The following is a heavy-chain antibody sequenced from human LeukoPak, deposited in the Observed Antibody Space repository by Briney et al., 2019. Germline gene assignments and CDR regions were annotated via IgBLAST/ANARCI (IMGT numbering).Heavy chain of an antibody. V-gene: IGHV1-69*04. D-gene: IGHD5-12*01. J-gene: IGHJ4*02. CDR1: GGTFSSYT. CDR2: IIPILGIA. Sequence: GSSVKVSCKASGGTFSSYTISWVRQAPGQGLEWMGGIIPILGIANYAQKFQGRVTITADKSTSTAYMELSSLRSEDTAVYYCARDKDSGYDSPFDYWGQGTLVTVSS. CDR3: ARDKDSGYDSPFDY.